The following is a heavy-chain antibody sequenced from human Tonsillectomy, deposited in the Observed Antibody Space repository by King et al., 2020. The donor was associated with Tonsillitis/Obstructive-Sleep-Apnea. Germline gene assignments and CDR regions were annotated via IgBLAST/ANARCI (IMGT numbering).Heavy chain of an antibody. J-gene: IGHJ6*03. CDR3: VEYSSSSQYYYYMDV. CDR1: GGSISSSSYY. V-gene: IGHV4-39*01. D-gene: IGHD6-6*01. CDR2: IYYSGST. Sequence: LQLQESGPGLVKPSETLSLTCTVSGGSISSSSYYWGWIRQPPGKGLEWIGSIYYSGSTYYNPSLKIRVTISVDAPKNQFSLKLSSVTAADTAVYYWVEYSSSSQYYYYMDVWGKGTTVTVSS.